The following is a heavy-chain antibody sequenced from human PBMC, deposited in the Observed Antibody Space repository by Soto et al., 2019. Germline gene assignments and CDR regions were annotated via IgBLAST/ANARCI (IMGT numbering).Heavy chain of an antibody. CDR2: ISDYNGNT. CDR1: GYTFNNYG. Sequence: QVQLVQSGAEVKKPGASVKVSCKTSGYTFNNYGISWVRQAPGQGLEWMGWISDYNGNTNYPQKFQGRVTMTTDTSTKTVYRVLTSLRSDDTAVYYCERDGYYGSGSYGMDVWGRGTTVTVSS. V-gene: IGHV1-18*01. J-gene: IGHJ6*02. D-gene: IGHD3-10*01. CDR3: ERDGYYGSGSYGMDV.